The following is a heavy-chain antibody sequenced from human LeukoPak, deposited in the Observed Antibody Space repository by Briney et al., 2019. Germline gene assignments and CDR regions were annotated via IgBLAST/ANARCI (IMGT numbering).Heavy chain of an antibody. CDR3: ARGWVQGPIDY. J-gene: IGHJ4*02. D-gene: IGHD7-27*01. V-gene: IGHV4-34*01. CDR2: INHSGST. CDR1: GGSFSGYY. Sequence: SETLSLTCAVYGGSFSGYYWSWIRQPPGKGLEWIGEINHSGSTNYNPSLKSRVTISVDTSKNQFSLKLSSVTAADTAVYYCARGWVQGPIDYWGQGTLVTVSS.